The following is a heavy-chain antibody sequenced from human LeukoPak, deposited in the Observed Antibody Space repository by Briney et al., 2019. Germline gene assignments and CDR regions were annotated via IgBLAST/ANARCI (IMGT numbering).Heavy chain of an antibody. Sequence: SETLSLTCTVSGGSISSYYWSWIRQPAGKGLEWIGRIYTSGSTNYNPSLKSRVTMSVDTSKNQFSLKLSSVTAADTAVYYCARAPFCSGGGCYSRMNYYYYMDVWGKGTTVTVSS. CDR3: ARAPFCSGGGCYSRMNYYYYMDV. D-gene: IGHD2-15*01. V-gene: IGHV4-4*07. CDR2: IYTSGST. J-gene: IGHJ6*03. CDR1: GGSISSYY.